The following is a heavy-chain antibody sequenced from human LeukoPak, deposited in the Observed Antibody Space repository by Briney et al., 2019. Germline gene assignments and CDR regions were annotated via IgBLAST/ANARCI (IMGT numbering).Heavy chain of an antibody. D-gene: IGHD1-26*01. J-gene: IGHJ4*02. CDR2: INTDGSST. V-gene: IGHV3-74*01. CDR1: GFTFSNYW. Sequence: PGGSLRLSCAASGFTFSNYWMHWVRQAQGKGLVWVSRINTDGSSTSYADSVKGRFPLSRDSAKNPLYLQMNSLGAEDTAVYYCARGLDSGSPVAYWGQGTLVTVSS. CDR3: ARGLDSGSPVAY.